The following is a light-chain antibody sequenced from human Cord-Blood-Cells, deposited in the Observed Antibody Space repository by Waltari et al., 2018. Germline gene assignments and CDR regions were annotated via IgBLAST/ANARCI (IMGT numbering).Light chain of an antibody. CDR2: DVS. CDR3: SSYTSSSRV. CDR1: SSVVGGYNY. J-gene: IGLJ3*02. V-gene: IGLV2-14*01. Sequence: QSALTQPASVSGSPGQSITISCTGTSSVVGGYNYVSWYQQPPGNAPKLMIYDVSNRPSGVSNRFSGSKSGNTASLTISGLQAEDEADYYCSSYTSSSRVFGGGTKLTVL.